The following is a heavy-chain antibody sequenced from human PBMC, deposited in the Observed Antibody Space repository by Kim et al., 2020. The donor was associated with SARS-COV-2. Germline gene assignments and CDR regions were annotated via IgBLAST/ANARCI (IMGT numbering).Heavy chain of an antibody. CDR1: GYTFTSYA. D-gene: IGHD3-9*01. CDR2: INAGYGNT. CDR3: ALLRYFDWGNFDY. Sequence: PSVKVSCKASGYTFTSYAMHWVRQAPGQRLEWMGWINAGYGNTKYSQKFQGRVTITRDTSASTAYMELSSLRSEDTAVYYCALLRYFDWGNFDYWGQGTLVTVSS. J-gene: IGHJ4*02. V-gene: IGHV1-3*01.